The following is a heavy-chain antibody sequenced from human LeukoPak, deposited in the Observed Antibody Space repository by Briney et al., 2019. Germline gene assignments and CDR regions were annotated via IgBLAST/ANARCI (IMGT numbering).Heavy chain of an antibody. CDR2: INPNSGGT. J-gene: IGHJ4*02. CDR3: ARGFRGSPAFDY. V-gene: IGHV1-2*02. CDR1: GYTFTGYY. Sequence: EASVKVSCKASGYTFTGYYMHWVRQAPGQGLEWMGWINPNSGGTNYAQKFQGRVTMTRNTSINTAYMELSRLRSDDTAVYYCARGFRGSPAFDYWGQGTLVTVSS. D-gene: IGHD2-2*01.